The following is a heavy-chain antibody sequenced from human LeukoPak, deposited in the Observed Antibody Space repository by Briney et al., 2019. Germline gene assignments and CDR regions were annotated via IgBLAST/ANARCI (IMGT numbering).Heavy chain of an antibody. J-gene: IGHJ4*02. V-gene: IGHV3-21*01. CDR2: ISSSSSYI. D-gene: IGHD3-9*01. CDR1: GFTFSSYS. Sequence: GGSLRLSCAASGFTFSSYSMNWVRQAPGKGLEWVSSISSSSSYIYYADSVKGRFTISRDNAKNSLYLQMNSLRAGDTAVYYCARDNGEDYDILTGYYSAHFDYWGQGTLVTVSS. CDR3: ARDNGEDYDILTGYYSAHFDY.